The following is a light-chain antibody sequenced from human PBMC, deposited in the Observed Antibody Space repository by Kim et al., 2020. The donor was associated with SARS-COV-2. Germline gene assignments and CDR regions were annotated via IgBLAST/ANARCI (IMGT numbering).Light chain of an antibody. V-gene: IGLV3-19*01. CDR2: GKS. CDR1: SLRRYY. Sequence: SSELTQDPAVSVALGQTVTITCQGDSLRRYYATWYQQKPGQAPVLVFYGKSNRPSGIPDRFSGSSSGNTASLTITGAQAEEEADYYCQSRDSSDKVVFGGETQLTVL. CDR3: QSRDSSDKVV. J-gene: IGLJ2*01.